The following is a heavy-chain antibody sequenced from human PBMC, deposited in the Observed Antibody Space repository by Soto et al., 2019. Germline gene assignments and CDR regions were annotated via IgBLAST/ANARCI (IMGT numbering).Heavy chain of an antibody. CDR1: GFTFSNAW. CDR3: TTEGPGRITIFGVVIRGWFDP. J-gene: IGHJ5*02. V-gene: IGHV3-15*01. D-gene: IGHD3-3*01. Sequence: GGSLRLSCAASGFTFSNAWMSWVRQAPGKGLEWVGRIKSKTDGGTTDYDGTGKVRLTISRKDSKNTLYLQMNSLKTEDTAVYYCTTEGPGRITIFGVVIRGWFDPWGQGTLVTVSS. CDR2: IKSKTDGGTT.